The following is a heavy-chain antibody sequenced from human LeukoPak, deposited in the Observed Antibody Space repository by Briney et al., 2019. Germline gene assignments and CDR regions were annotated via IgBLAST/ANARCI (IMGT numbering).Heavy chain of an antibody. V-gene: IGHV4-4*07. CDR3: ARDSRYGGNVDY. J-gene: IGHJ4*02. CDR1: GGSISSYY. D-gene: IGHD4-23*01. CDR2: IYTSGST. Sequence: PSETLSLTRTVSGGSISSYYWSWIRQPAGKGLEWIGRIYTSGSTNYNPSLKGRVTMSVDTSKNQFSLKLSSVTAADTAVYYCARDSRYGGNVDYWGQGTLVTVSS.